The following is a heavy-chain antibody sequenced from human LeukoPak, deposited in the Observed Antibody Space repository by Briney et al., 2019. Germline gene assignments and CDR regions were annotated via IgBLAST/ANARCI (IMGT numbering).Heavy chain of an antibody. V-gene: IGHV4-31*03. CDR1: GGSISSGGHY. CDR2: INYSGNT. CDR3: ARTAARRFDY. Sequence: SQTLSLTCTVSGGSISSGGHYWTWIRQNPGKGLEWIGYINYSGNTYYNPSLKSRVTISVDTSKNQFSLKLSSVTAADTAVYYCARTAARRFDYWGQGTLVTVSS. J-gene: IGHJ4*02. D-gene: IGHD6-6*01.